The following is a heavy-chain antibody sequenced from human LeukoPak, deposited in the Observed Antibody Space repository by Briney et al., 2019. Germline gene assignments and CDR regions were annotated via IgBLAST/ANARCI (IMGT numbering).Heavy chain of an antibody. Sequence: SETLSLTCTVSGGSISSYYWSWIRQPPGKGLEWIGYIYYSGNTNYDPSLKSRVTISVDTSKKQFSLKLSSVTAADTAVYYCARARENYYGSASPTLDYWGQGTLVTVSS. CDR1: GGSISSYY. D-gene: IGHD3-10*01. V-gene: IGHV4-59*01. J-gene: IGHJ4*02. CDR3: ARARENYYGSASPTLDY. CDR2: IYYSGNT.